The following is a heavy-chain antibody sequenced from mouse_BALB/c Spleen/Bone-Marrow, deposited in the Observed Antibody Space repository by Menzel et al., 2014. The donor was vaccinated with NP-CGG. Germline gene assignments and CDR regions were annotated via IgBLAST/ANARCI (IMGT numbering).Heavy chain of an antibody. Sequence: EVKLQESGGGLVQPGGSLKLSCAASGFDFSRYWMSWVRQAPGKGLEWIGEINPDSSTINYTPSLKDKFIISRDNAKNTLYLQVNKVRSEDTALYYCALLGYYGYFYVWGAGTTVTVSS. CDR2: INPDSSTI. D-gene: IGHD2-2*01. V-gene: IGHV4-1*02. J-gene: IGHJ1*01. CDR1: GFDFSRYW. CDR3: ALLGYYGYFYV.